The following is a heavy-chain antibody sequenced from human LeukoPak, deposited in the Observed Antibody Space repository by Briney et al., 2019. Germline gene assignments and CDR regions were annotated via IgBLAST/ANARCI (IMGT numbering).Heavy chain of an antibody. Sequence: ASVKVSCRASGYTFTGFYIHWVRQAPGQGLEWMGWINPNSGDTDYAQNLQGRVTMTRDTSISTAYMELSRLTSDDTAVYYCXRDHXISTAYSFDPWGQGTLVTVSS. J-gene: IGHJ5*02. CDR1: GYTFTGFY. V-gene: IGHV1-2*02. CDR3: XRDHXISTAYSFDP. CDR2: INPNSGDT. D-gene: IGHD3-9*01.